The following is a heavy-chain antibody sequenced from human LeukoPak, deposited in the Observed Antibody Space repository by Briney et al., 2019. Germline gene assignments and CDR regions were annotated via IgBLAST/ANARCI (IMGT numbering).Heavy chain of an antibody. V-gene: IGHV3-33*06. D-gene: IGHD4-11*01. CDR2: IWSDGTNR. Sequence: GGSLRLSCATSGFTFSHYGMHWVRQDPGKGLEWVAAIWSDGTNRYYGDPVKGRFTISRDNFQRTVYLQMDSLRAEDTAVYYCAKDAQRGFDYSNSLDKWGQGTLVTVSS. CDR1: GFTFSHYG. CDR3: AKDAQRGFDYSNSLDK. J-gene: IGHJ4*02.